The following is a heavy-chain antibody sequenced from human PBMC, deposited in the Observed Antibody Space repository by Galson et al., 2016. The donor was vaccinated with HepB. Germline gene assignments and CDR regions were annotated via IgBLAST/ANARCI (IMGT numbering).Heavy chain of an antibody. D-gene: IGHD2-2*01. V-gene: IGHV3-30*04. CDR3: ARDRDCSSSSCLVNWFDP. CDR1: GFTFSSYA. J-gene: IGHJ5*02. Sequence: SLRLPCAASGFTFSSYAMHWARQAPGRGLEWVALPSYDGHSKYYADYVKGRFTISRDISKNTLYLQMNSLRPEDTALYFGARDRDCSSSSCLVNWFDPWGQGTLVTVSS. CDR2: PSYDGHSK.